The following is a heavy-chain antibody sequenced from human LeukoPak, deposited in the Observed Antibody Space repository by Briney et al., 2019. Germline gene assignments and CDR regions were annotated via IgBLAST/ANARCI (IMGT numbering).Heavy chain of an antibody. CDR3: ARERGYSYGDY. J-gene: IGHJ4*02. Sequence: SVKVSCKASGGTFSSYAISWVRQAPGQGLEWMGRIIPILGIANYAQKFQGRVTITADKSTSTAYMELSSLRSEDTAVYYCARERGYSYGDYWGQGTLVTVSS. V-gene: IGHV1-69*04. D-gene: IGHD5-18*01. CDR1: GGTFSSYA. CDR2: IIPILGIA.